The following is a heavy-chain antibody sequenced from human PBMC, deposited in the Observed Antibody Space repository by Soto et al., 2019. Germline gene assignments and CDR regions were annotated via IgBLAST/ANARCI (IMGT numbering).Heavy chain of an antibody. D-gene: IGHD6-13*01. J-gene: IGHJ5*02. Sequence: SETLSLTCAVYGGSFSGYYWSWIRQPPGKGLEWIGEINHSGSTNYNPSLKSRVTISVDTSKNQFSLKLSSVTAADTAVYYCARVHSSSWYGNWFDPWGQGTLVTVSS. CDR3: ARVHSSSWYGNWFDP. CDR2: INHSGST. V-gene: IGHV4-34*01. CDR1: GGSFSGYY.